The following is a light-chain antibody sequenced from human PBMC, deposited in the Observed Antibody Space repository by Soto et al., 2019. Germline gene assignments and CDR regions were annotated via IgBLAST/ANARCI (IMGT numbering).Light chain of an antibody. V-gene: IGKV2-30*01. CDR3: LQGARWPPV. Sequence: DVVMTQSPLCLPVILGQPASISCRSSQCLVYSDGNTYLRWLQQRPGQSRRRLIYKVSDRDSGVANRLSGSGSDTNITLNISGVDSEDVWIYYCLQGARWPPVLGHGTRVDI. J-gene: IGKJ3*01. CDR1: QCLVYSDGNTY. CDR2: KVS.